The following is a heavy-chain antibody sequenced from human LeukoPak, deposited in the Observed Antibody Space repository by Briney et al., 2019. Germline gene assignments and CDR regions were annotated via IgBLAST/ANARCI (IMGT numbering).Heavy chain of an antibody. CDR2: INPNTGAT. Sequence: ASVLVSCKASGYTFTGYYIYWVRQAPGQRLEWMGFINPNTGATSYPQKFQGRVTMTRDTSISTAYMELSGLRSDDTAVYYCARRYDFWSGYPTAFDYWGQGTLVTVS. V-gene: IGHV1-2*02. CDR3: ARRYDFWSGYPTAFDY. D-gene: IGHD3-3*01. J-gene: IGHJ4*02. CDR1: GYTFTGYY.